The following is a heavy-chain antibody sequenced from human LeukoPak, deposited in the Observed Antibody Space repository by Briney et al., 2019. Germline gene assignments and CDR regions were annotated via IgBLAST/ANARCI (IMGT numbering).Heavy chain of an antibody. D-gene: IGHD3-3*01. J-gene: IGHJ3*02. CDR2: IYPGDSDT. CDR1: GYSFTSYW. CDR3: ATGKTYYDFWSGYSDAFDI. V-gene: IGHV5-51*01. Sequence: GESLKISCKGSGYSFTSYWIGWVRQMPGKGLEWMGIIYPGDSDTRYSPSFQGQVTISADKSISTAYLQWSSLKASDTAMYYCATGKTYYDFWSGYSDAFDIWGQGTMVTVSS.